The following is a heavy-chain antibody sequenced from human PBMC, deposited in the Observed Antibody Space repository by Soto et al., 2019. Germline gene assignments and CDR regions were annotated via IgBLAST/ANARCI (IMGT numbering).Heavy chain of an antibody. CDR2: IYHSGST. V-gene: IGHV4-30-2*01. J-gene: IGHJ5*02. Sequence: QLQLQESGSGLVKPSQTLSLTCAVSGGSISSGGYSWSWIRQPPGKGLEWIGYIYHSGSTYYNPSLKSRVTISVDRSKNQFSLKLSSVTAADTAVYYCARGGTMVRGVIGWFDPWGQGTLVTVSS. D-gene: IGHD3-10*01. CDR1: GGSISSGGYS. CDR3: ARGGTMVRGVIGWFDP.